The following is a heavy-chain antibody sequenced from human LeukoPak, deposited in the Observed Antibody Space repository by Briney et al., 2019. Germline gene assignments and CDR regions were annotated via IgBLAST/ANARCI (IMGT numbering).Heavy chain of an antibody. Sequence: SETLSLTCTVSGDSISSYYWSWIRQPPGKGLEWIAYIDYRGSTTYNPSLRSRVTISVDTSRNQFSLKLYSVTAADTAVYYCARSRSGYSYDHAAFEIWGQGTMVTVSS. CDR2: IDYRGST. CDR3: ARSRSGYSYDHAAFEI. V-gene: IGHV4-59*01. D-gene: IGHD5-18*01. J-gene: IGHJ3*02. CDR1: GDSISSYY.